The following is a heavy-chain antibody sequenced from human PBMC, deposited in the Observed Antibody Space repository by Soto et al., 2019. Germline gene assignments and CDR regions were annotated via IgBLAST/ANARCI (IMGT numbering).Heavy chain of an antibody. CDR1: GFTFSTSG. CDR2: ISRDSDTI. CDR3: ARDLERAARPPGHPRKSAAFDI. V-gene: IGHV3-48*02. D-gene: IGHD6-6*01. Sequence: GGSLRLSCAASGFTFSTSGMNWVRQAPGKGLEWISYISRDSDTIFSADAVKGRFAISRDDARKSLYLQMNSLRDDDTAVYYCARDLERAARPPGHPRKSAAFDIWGQGTMVTVSS. J-gene: IGHJ3*02.